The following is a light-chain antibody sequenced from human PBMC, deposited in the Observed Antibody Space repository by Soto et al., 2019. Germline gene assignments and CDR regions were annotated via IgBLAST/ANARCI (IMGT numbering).Light chain of an antibody. V-gene: IGLV1-51*02. Sequence: QSVLTQPPSVSAAPGQKVTISCSGNSSNIGSNDVSWYQQLPGKAPKLLIYEDSQRPSGIPDRFSGSKSGTSATLGITGLQTGDEADYYCGTWDSILIALFGTG. CDR3: GTWDSILIAL. CDR1: SSNIGSND. CDR2: EDS. J-gene: IGLJ1*01.